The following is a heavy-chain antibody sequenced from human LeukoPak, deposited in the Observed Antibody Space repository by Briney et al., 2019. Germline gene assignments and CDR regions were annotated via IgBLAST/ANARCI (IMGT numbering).Heavy chain of an antibody. D-gene: IGHD3-3*01. Sequence: ASVKVSCKASGYTFTSYYMHWVRQAPGQGLEWMGIINPSGGSTSYAQKFQGRVTMTRDMSTSTVYMELSRRCTEDTAVYYCARGELRFKEFDYWGQGTLVTVSS. CDR2: INPSGGST. CDR1: GYTFTSYY. J-gene: IGHJ4*02. V-gene: IGHV1-46*01. CDR3: ARGELRFKEFDY.